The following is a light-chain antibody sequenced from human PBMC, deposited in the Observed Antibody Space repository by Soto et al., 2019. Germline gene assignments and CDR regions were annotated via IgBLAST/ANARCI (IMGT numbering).Light chain of an antibody. Sequence: QSVLTQPPSVSAAPGQKVTISCSGSSSNIGNNYVSWYQQLPGTAPKLLIYENNKRPSGIPDRFSGSKSGTSATLGITGLQTGDEADYYCGTWDSSLSDSVVFGGGTQLTVL. CDR2: ENN. V-gene: IGLV1-51*02. J-gene: IGLJ2*01. CDR3: GTWDSSLSDSVV. CDR1: SSNIGNNY.